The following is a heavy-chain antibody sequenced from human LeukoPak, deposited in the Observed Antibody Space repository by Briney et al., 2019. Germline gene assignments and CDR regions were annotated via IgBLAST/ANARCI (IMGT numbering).Heavy chain of an antibody. J-gene: IGHJ3*02. Sequence: PGGSLRLSCAASGFTFSSYAMHWVRQAPGKGLEWVAVISYDGSNKYYADSVKGRFTISRDNSKNTLYLQMNSLRAEDTAVYYCARLPPWYYDSSGSDAFDIWGQGTMVTVSS. CDR2: ISYDGSNK. V-gene: IGHV3-30*04. CDR1: GFTFSSYA. CDR3: ARLPPWYYDSSGSDAFDI. D-gene: IGHD3-22*01.